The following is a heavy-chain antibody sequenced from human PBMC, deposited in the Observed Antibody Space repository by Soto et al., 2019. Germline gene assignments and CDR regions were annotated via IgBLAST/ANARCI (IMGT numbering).Heavy chain of an antibody. D-gene: IGHD1-26*01. V-gene: IGHV4-30-4*02. CDR3: ARTVVGATPYYYYYGMDV. CDR1: GGSLSSGDYY. Sequence: SDTLSLTCTVSGGSLSSGDYYWSWIRQPPGKGLEWIGYIYYSGSTYYNPSLKSRVTISVDTSKNQFSLKLSSVTAADTAVYYCARTVVGATPYYYYYGMDVWGQGTTVTVSS. CDR2: IYYSGST. J-gene: IGHJ6*02.